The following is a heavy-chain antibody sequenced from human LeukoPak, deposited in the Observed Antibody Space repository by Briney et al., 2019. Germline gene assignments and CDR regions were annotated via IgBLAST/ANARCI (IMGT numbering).Heavy chain of an antibody. CDR1: GFTFSNYV. D-gene: IGHD3-10*01. CDR3: AKGKGSGSLDWFDP. V-gene: IGHV3-23*01. J-gene: IGHJ5*02. CDR2: ISGSGDHT. Sequence: GGSLRLSCAASGFTFSNYVMAWVRQAPGKGLEWVSSISGSGDHTYYADSVKGRFTISRDNSKNMLYLQMSSLRAEDTAVYYCAKGKGSGSLDWFDPGGRGTLVTVSS.